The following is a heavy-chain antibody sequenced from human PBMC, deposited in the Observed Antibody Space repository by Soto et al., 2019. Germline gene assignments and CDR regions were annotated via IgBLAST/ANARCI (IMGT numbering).Heavy chain of an antibody. CDR2: IIPILGIA. V-gene: IGHV1-69*04. D-gene: IGHD3-3*01. CDR1: GGTFSSYT. Sequence: GASVKVSCKASGGTFSSYTISWVRQAPGQGLEWMGRIIPILGIANYAQKFQGRVTITADKSTSTAYMELSSLISEDTAVYYCARDSTIFGVVTVYNWFDPWGQGTLVTVSS. J-gene: IGHJ5*02. CDR3: ARDSTIFGVVTVYNWFDP.